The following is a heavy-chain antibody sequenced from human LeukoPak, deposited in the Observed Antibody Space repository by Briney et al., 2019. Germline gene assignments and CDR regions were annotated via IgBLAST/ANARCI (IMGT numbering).Heavy chain of an antibody. J-gene: IGHJ5*02. CDR3: ARQTDVSWFDP. D-gene: IGHD2-21*02. CDR2: IYYSGSA. V-gene: IGHV4-59*08. Sequence: PSETLSLTCTVSGDSISTYYWTWIRQPPGKGLEWIGYIYYSGSANYNPSLKSRVTISLDTSKSQFSLKLSSVTAADTAVYYCARQTDVSWFDPWGQGTLVTVSS. CDR1: GDSISTYY.